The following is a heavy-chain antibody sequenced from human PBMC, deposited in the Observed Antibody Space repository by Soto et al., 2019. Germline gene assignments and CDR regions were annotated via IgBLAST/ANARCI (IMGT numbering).Heavy chain of an antibody. J-gene: IGHJ2*01. Sequence: QVQLVQSGAEVKKPGASVKVSCKASGYTFTSYDINWVRQATGQGLEWMGWMNPNSGNTGYAQKFQGRVTMTRNTSISTAYMELSSLRSEDTAVYYCAREFVVAGTPPGYFDLWGRGTLVTVSS. CDR3: AREFVVAGTPPGYFDL. CDR1: GYTFTSYD. V-gene: IGHV1-8*01. D-gene: IGHD6-19*01. CDR2: MNPNSGNT.